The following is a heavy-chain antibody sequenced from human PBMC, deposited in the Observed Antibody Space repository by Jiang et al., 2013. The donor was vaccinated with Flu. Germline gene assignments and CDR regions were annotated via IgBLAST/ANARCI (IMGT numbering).Heavy chain of an antibody. CDR1: GYTFRSYY. CDR3: AKNDHSGNFLSDFDY. Sequence: SGAEVKKPGASVKVSCKASGYTFRSYYLHWVRQAPGQGLEWMGIIDPSSGTTNYAQKFQGRVIMTVDTSTSTVYMELTSLRSADTAVYYCAKNDHSGNFLSDFDYWGQGTLVTVSS. CDR2: IDPSSGTT. D-gene: IGHD1-26*01. V-gene: IGHV1-46*01. J-gene: IGHJ4*02.